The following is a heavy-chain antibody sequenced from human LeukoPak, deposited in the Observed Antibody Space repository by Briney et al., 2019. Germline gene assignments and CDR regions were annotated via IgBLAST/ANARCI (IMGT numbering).Heavy chain of an antibody. J-gene: IGHJ4*02. V-gene: IGHV3-23*01. CDR1: GFTFSSYV. CDR2: ISDSGGGT. CDR3: AKLPGRAADY. Sequence: QSGGSLRLSCAASGFTFSSYVMNWVRQAPGKGLEWVSGISDSGGGTYYADSVKGRFTISRDNSKNALYLQMNSLRAEDTAVYYCAKLPGRAADYWGQGTLVTVSS.